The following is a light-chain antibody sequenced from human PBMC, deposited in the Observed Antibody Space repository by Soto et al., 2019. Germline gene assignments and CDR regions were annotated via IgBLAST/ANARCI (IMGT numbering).Light chain of an antibody. Sequence: QSALTQPASVSGSPGQSIPISCTGTSSDVGTYNLVSWYQQHPGKAPKLMIYEGSKRPSGVSNHFSGSKSGNTASLTISGLQAEDEADYYCCSYAGSSTWVFGGGTKLTVL. CDR3: CSYAGSSTWV. J-gene: IGLJ3*02. CDR2: EGS. CDR1: SSDVGTYNL. V-gene: IGLV2-23*01.